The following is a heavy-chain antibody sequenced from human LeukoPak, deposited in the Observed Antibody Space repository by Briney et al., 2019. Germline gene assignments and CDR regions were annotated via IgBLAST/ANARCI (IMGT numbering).Heavy chain of an antibody. Sequence: SETLSLNCTVSGGSISSYYWSWIRQPPGKGLEWIGYIYYSGSTNYNPSLKSRVTISVDTSKNQFSLILSSVTAADTAVYYCARARYNWFDPWGQGTLVTVSS. CDR3: ARARYNWFDP. CDR2: IYYSGST. V-gene: IGHV4-59*01. J-gene: IGHJ5*02. CDR1: GGSISSYY.